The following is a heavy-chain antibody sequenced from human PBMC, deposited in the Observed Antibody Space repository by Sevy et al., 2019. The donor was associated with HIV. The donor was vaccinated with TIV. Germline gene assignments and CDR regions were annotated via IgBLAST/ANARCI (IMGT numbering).Heavy chain of an antibody. J-gene: IGHJ4*02. V-gene: IGHV3-7*01. CDR3: VRAIAADGSF. D-gene: IGHD6-13*01. Sequence: GGSLRLSCAASGFSLNSYWMSWVRQAPGKGLEWVANIKQDGSVTYNVDAVKGRFTISRDNARKFLYLQMNSLRAEDTARYYCVRAIAADGSFWGQGTLVTVSS. CDR2: IKQDGSVT. CDR1: GFSLNSYW.